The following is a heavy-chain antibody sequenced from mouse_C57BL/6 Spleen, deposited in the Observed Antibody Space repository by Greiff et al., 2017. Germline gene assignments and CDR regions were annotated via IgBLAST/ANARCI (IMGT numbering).Heavy chain of an antibody. CDR3: AFITTVVAQYYYAMDY. V-gene: IGHV1-55*01. D-gene: IGHD1-1*01. Sequence: QVQLKQPGAELVKPGASVKMSCKASGYTFTSYWITWVKQRPGQGLEWIGDIYPGSGSTNYNEKFKSKATLTVDTSSSTAYMQLSSLTSEDSAVYYCAFITTVVAQYYYAMDYWGQGTSVTVSS. CDR1: GYTFTSYW. J-gene: IGHJ4*01. CDR2: IYPGSGST.